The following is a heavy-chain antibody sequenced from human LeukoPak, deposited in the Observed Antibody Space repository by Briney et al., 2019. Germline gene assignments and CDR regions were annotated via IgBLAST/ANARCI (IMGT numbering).Heavy chain of an antibody. CDR2: IYYSGST. J-gene: IGHJ4*02. D-gene: IGHD1-26*01. V-gene: IGHV4-59*01. CDR1: GGSISSYY. CDR3: AAEVGATRS. Sequence: KSSETLSLTCTVSGGSISSYYWSWIRQPPGKGLEWIGYIYYSGSTNYNPSLKSRVTISVDTSKNQFSLKLSSVTAADTAVYYCAAEVGATRSWGQGTLVTVSS.